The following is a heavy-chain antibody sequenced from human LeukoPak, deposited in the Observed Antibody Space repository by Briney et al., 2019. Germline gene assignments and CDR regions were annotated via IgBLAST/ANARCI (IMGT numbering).Heavy chain of an antibody. D-gene: IGHD3-10*01. CDR2: IYYSGSP. Sequence: SQTLSLTCTVSGGSISSGDYYWSWIRQPPGKGLEGIGNIYYSGSPYYNPSLKSRVTISVDTSKNQFSLKLSSVTAADTAVYYCARRMSMVRGVIITRWFDPWGQGTLVTVSS. V-gene: IGHV4-30-4*01. CDR3: ARRMSMVRGVIITRWFDP. J-gene: IGHJ5*02. CDR1: GGSISSGDYY.